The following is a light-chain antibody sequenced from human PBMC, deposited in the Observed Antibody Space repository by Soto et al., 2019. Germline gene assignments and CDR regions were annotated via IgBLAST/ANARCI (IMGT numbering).Light chain of an antibody. V-gene: IGKV3-20*01. J-gene: IGKJ5*01. Sequence: EIVLTQSPGTLSLSPGERATLSCRASQIVSSSYLAWYQQKPGQAPRLLIYGASSMATGIPDRFSGSGSGTDFTLTISRLEPEDFAVYYCQQYGSSPPVTFGQGTRLEIK. CDR1: QIVSSSY. CDR3: QQYGSSPPVT. CDR2: GAS.